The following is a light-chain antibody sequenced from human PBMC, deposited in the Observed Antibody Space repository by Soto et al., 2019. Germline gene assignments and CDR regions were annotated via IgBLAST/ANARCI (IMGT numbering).Light chain of an antibody. CDR1: SSDVGGYDY. Sequence: QSALTQPPSASGSPGQSVTISCTGTSSDVGGYDYVSWYQQHPGTAPKLMVYAVNKRPSGVPDRFSGSKSGNTASLTVSGLHAEDEDDYYCSSYAGSNTFVLGTGTKVTVL. J-gene: IGLJ1*01. CDR3: SSYAGSNTFV. V-gene: IGLV2-8*01. CDR2: AVN.